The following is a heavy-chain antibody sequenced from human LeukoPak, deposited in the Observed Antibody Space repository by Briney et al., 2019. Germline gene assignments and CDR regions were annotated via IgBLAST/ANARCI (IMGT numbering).Heavy chain of an antibody. D-gene: IGHD6-6*01. CDR2: ISWNSGSI. CDR3: AKDGHSSSYDYFDY. J-gene: IGHJ4*02. CDR1: GFTFDDYA. Sequence: GGSLRLSCAASGFTFDDYAMHWVRQAPGKGLEGVSGISWNSGSIGYADSVKGRFTISRDNAKNSLYLQMNSLRAEDTALYYCAKDGHSSSYDYFDYWGQGTLVTVSS. V-gene: IGHV3-9*01.